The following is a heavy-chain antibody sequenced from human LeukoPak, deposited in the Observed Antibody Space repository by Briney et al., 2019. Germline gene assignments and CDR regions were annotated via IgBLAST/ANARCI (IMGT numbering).Heavy chain of an antibody. CDR2: ISSGSSDI. Sequence: GGSLRLSCAASGFTFSTYSMTWVRQAPGKGLEWVSSISSGSSDISYADSVKGRFTISRDNAKYSLYLQVNGLRAEDTAVYYCARLTGVVNAFDYWGQGTLVTVSS. CDR1: GFTFSTYS. D-gene: IGHD5-18*01. J-gene: IGHJ4*02. CDR3: ARLTGVVNAFDY. V-gene: IGHV3-21*01.